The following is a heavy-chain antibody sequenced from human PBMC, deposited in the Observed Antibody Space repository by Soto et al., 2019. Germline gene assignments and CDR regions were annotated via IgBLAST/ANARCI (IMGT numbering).Heavy chain of an antibody. CDR1: GYTFTSYA. J-gene: IGHJ4*02. V-gene: IGHV1-18*04. Sequence: QVQLVQSGAEVKKPGAAVKVSCKTSGYTFTSYAITWVRQAPGQGLEWMGKISGYNGNTDYSGKFQGRVTMTTDTSTSTAYMELRSLRSDDTAVYFCAREPLFGYLENWGQGTLVTVSS. CDR2: ISGYNGNT. CDR3: AREPLFGYLEN. D-gene: IGHD3-3*02.